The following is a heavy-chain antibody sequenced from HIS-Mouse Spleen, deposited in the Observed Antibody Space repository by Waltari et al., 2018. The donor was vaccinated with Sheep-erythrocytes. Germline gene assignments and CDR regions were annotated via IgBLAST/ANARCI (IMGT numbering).Heavy chain of an antibody. Sequence: EVQLVESGGGLVKPGGSLRLSCAARGFTFGNAWMCWVRRAPGKGLEWVGRIKSKTDGGTTDYAAPVKGRFTISRDDSKNTLYLQMNSLKTEDTAVYYCTTDPYVWLLSHWGQGTLVTVSS. D-gene: IGHD3-9*01. J-gene: IGHJ4*02. CDR1: GFTFGNAW. CDR3: TTDPYVWLLSH. V-gene: IGHV3-15*01. CDR2: IKSKTDGGTT.